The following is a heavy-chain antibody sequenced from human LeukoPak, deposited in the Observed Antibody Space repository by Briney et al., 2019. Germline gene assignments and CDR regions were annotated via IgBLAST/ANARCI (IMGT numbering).Heavy chain of an antibody. CDR3: ARVADYGDYYFDY. D-gene: IGHD4-17*01. CDR1: GGTFSSYA. CDR2: IIPIFGTA. V-gene: IGHV1-69*13. J-gene: IGHJ4*02. Sequence: SVKVSCKASGGTFSSYAISWVRQAPGQGLEWMGGIIPIFGTANYAQKFQGRVTITADESTSTAYMELSSLRSEDTAVYYCARVADYGDYYFDYWSQGTLVTVSS.